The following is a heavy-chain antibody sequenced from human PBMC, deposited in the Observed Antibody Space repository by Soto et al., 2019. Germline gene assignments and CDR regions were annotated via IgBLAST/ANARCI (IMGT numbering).Heavy chain of an antibody. CDR1: GFTFSTFG. CDR2: ISYDGNNK. Sequence: QLVESGGGLVPPGASLRLSCAASGFTFSTFGMHWVRQTPGKGLEWVEVISYDGNNKVYADSVKGRFTISRDNFKNTVDLVMNNLKVDDTAVYYCAKDLQAYGDYDYYCYGLDVWGQGATVSVSS. J-gene: IGHJ6*02. CDR3: AKDLQAYGDYDYYCYGLDV. D-gene: IGHD4-17*01. V-gene: IGHV3-30*18.